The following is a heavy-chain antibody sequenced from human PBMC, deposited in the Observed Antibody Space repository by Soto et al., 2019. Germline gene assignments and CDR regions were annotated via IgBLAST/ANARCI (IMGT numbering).Heavy chain of an antibody. J-gene: IGHJ6*02. CDR2: IYYSGST. CDR1: GGSISSHY. Sequence: SETLSLTCTVSGGSISSHYWSWIRQPPGKGLEWIGYIYYSGSTNYNPSLKSRVTISVDTSKNQFSLKLSSVTAADTAVYYCAKEGSKDYYYYYAMDVWGQGTTVTVSS. CDR3: AKEGSKDYYYYYAMDV. V-gene: IGHV4-59*11.